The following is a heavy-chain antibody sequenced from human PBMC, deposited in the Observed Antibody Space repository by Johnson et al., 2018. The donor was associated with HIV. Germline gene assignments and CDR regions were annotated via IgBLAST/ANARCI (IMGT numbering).Heavy chain of an antibody. V-gene: IGHV3-30*18. D-gene: IGHD4-23*01. CDR3: AKESETYGGNIGFQHAFDI. Sequence: QVQLVESGGGVVQAGRSLRLSCAASGFTFSSYGMHWVRQAPGKGLEWVAVISYDGSNKYYADSVQGRFTVSRDNSKNTLYLQMNSLRADDTAVYYCAKESETYGGNIGFQHAFDIWGQGTMVTVSS. CDR1: GFTFSSYG. CDR2: ISYDGSNK. J-gene: IGHJ3*02.